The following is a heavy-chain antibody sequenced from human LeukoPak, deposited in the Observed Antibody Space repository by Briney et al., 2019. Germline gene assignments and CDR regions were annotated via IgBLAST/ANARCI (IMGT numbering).Heavy chain of an antibody. CDR3: AKNYGDDAFDI. CDR2: ISGSGGST. J-gene: IGHJ3*02. V-gene: IGHV3-23*01. Sequence: GGSLRLSCAASGFTFSNHWMSWVRQPPGKGLEWVSAISGSGGSTYYADSVKGRFTISRDNSKNTLYLQMNSLRAEDTAVYYCAKNYGDDAFDIWGQGTMVTVSS. D-gene: IGHD4-17*01. CDR1: GFTFSNHW.